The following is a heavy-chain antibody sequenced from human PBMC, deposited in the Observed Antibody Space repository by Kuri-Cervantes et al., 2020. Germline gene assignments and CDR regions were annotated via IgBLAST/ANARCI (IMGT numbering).Heavy chain of an antibody. V-gene: IGHV3-21*01. CDR3: AREALLWFGEPHEAFDI. CDR1: GFTFSTYS. J-gene: IGHJ3*02. CDR2: ISYSSIYI. Sequence: GGSLRLSCAASGFTFSTYSMNWVRQAPGKGLEWVSSISYSSIYIYYADSVKGRFTISRDNAKNSLYLQMNSLRAEDTAIYYCAREALLWFGEPHEAFDIGGQGTMVTVSS. D-gene: IGHD3-10*01.